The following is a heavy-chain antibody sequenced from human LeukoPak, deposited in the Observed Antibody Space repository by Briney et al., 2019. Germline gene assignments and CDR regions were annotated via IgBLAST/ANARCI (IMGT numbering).Heavy chain of an antibody. CDR2: IWYDGSNR. Sequence: GGSLRLSCAASGFTFSSYGMRWVRQAPGKGLEWVAIIWYDGSNRYYADSVKGRFTISRDNSKNTLFLQMNSLTAEDTAVYYCARDQGTSVTAMVGGHFDYWGPGTLVTVSS. CDR1: GFTFSSYG. CDR3: ARDQGTSVTAMVGGHFDY. D-gene: IGHD4-17*01. V-gene: IGHV3-33*01. J-gene: IGHJ4*02.